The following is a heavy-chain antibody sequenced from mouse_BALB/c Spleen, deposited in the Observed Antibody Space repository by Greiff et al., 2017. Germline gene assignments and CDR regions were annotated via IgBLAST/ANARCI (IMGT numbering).Heavy chain of an antibody. V-gene: IGHV5-6-3*01. CDR2: INSNGGST. CDR3: ARDRYYGSQDY. CDR1: GFTFSSYG. D-gene: IGHD1-1*01. Sequence: DVMLVESGGGLVQPGGSLKLSCAASGFTFSSYGMSWVRQTPDKRLELVATINSNGGSTYYPDSVKGRFTISRDNAKNTLYLQMSSLKSEDTAMYYCARDRYYGSQDYWGQGTTLTVSS. J-gene: IGHJ2*01.